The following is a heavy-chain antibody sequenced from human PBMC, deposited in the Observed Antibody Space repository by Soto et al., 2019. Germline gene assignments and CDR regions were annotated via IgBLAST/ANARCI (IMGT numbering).Heavy chain of an antibody. D-gene: IGHD3-3*01. CDR1: GGSFSGYY. Sequence: ASETLSLTCAVYGGSFSGYYWSWIRQPPGKGLEWIGEINHSGSTNYNPSLKSRVTISVDTSKNQFSLKLSSVTAADTAVYYCARGPSFPVFGWFDPWGQGTLVTVSS. CDR3: ARGPSFPVFGWFDP. CDR2: INHSGST. V-gene: IGHV4-34*01. J-gene: IGHJ5*02.